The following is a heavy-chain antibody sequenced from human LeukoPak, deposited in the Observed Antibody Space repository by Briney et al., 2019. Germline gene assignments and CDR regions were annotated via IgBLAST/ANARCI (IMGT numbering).Heavy chain of an antibody. CDR3: ATYTRRCSGGTCYSIDY. Sequence: PSETLSLTCTVSGDSITSYYWTWIRQSPGRGLKWIGYVYYDGSTHYNPSLKSRVTISLDTSSTQFSLKLTSVTAADTAISYCATYTRRCSGGTCYSIDYWGQGTLVTVSS. V-gene: IGHV4-59*08. J-gene: IGHJ4*02. CDR1: GDSITSYY. CDR2: VYYDGST. D-gene: IGHD2-15*01.